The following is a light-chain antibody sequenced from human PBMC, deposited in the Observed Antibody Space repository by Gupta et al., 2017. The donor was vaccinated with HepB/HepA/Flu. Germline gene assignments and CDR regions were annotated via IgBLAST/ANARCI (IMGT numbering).Light chain of an antibody. V-gene: IGLV3-1*01. Sequence: SYELTQPPSVSVSPGQTDRINYSGDKLGDKYAWWYQQKTGQSPVLVIYQDSKRPSGIPERFSGSNYVNTATLTISGTQAMDEADYYGQAWYCSTVVFGVGTKLTVL. CDR1: KLGDKY. J-gene: IGLJ2*01. CDR3: QAWYCSTVV. CDR2: QDS.